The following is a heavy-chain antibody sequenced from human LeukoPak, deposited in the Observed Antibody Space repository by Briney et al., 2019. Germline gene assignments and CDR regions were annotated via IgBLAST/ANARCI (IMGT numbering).Heavy chain of an antibody. V-gene: IGHV1-69*13. Sequence: ASVKVSCKASGGTFNSYGISWVRQAPGQGLEWMGVIIPIFGSSNYAQKFQGRVTITADESMSTAYMELSSLRSEDTAVYCTTNIVVATGHFDYWGQGTLVTVSS. CDR2: IIPIFGSS. J-gene: IGHJ4*02. CDR1: GGTFNSYG. CDR3: TNIVVATGHFDY. D-gene: IGHD2-21*02.